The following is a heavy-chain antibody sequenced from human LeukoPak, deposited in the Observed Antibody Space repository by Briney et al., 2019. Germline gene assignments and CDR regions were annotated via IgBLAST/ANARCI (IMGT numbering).Heavy chain of an antibody. V-gene: IGHV3-33*01. Sequence: PGGSLRLSCAASGFIFSSYGMHWVRQAPGKGLEWVALIWYDGSNKYYTDSVKGRLTISRDNSKNTLYPQMNNLRAEDTAVYYCAREGPRGNSQFDYWGQGTLVTVSS. D-gene: IGHD2/OR15-2a*01. CDR1: GFIFSSYG. CDR2: IWYDGSNK. CDR3: AREGPRGNSQFDY. J-gene: IGHJ4*02.